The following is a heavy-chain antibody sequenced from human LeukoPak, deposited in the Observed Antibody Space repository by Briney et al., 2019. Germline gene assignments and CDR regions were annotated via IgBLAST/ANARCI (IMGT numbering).Heavy chain of an antibody. J-gene: IGHJ4*02. Sequence: GGSLRLSCAAYGFTFRSYAMSWVRQAPGKGLEWVSVKGRFTISRDNSQSTLYLQMNSLRVEDTAKYYCTKEMDGSGWRYYDNWGRGTLVTVSS. V-gene: IGHV3-23*01. CDR3: TKEMDGSGWRYYDN. D-gene: IGHD6-19*01. CDR1: GFTFRSYA.